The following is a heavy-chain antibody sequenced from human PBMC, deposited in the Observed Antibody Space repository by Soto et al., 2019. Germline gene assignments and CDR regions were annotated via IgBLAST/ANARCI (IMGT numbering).Heavy chain of an antibody. CDR1: GFTFSSYG. J-gene: IGHJ4*02. D-gene: IGHD5-12*01. CDR2: ISYDGSNK. V-gene: IGHV3-30*18. CDR3: AKDLGGRDGYNNYLDY. Sequence: LRLSCAASGFTFSSYGMHWVRQAPGKGLEWVAVISYDGSNKYYADSVKGRFTISRDNSKNTLYLQMNSLRAEDTAVYYCAKDLGGRDGYNNYLDYWGQGTLVTVSS.